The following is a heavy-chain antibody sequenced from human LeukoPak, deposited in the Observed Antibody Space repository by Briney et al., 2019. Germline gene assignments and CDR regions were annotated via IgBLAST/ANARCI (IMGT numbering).Heavy chain of an antibody. D-gene: IGHD5-12*01. CDR2: IIPIFGTA. CDR3: ARDDGEVATGYYYGMDV. V-gene: IGHV1-69*13. Sequence: SVKVSCKASGGTFSSYAISWVRQAPGQGLEWMGGIIPIFGTANYAQKFQGRVTITADESTSTAYMELSSPRSEDTAVYYCARDDGEVATGYYYGMDVWGKGTTVTVSS. J-gene: IGHJ6*04. CDR1: GGTFSSYA.